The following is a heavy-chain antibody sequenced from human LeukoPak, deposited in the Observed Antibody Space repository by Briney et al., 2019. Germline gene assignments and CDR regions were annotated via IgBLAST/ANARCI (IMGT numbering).Heavy chain of an antibody. CDR2: ISPSGTDI. CDR1: GFTFSDTY. V-gene: IGHV3-11*01. Sequence: GGSLRLSCAVSGFTFSDTYMTGIREAPGRGLEARSYISPSGTDISYADSVKSRFTISRDNAKNSVYLHMNRLRVEDTSVYYCTRDPRNLDYWGQGTLVTVSS. J-gene: IGHJ4*02. D-gene: IGHD1-14*01. CDR3: TRDPRNLDY.